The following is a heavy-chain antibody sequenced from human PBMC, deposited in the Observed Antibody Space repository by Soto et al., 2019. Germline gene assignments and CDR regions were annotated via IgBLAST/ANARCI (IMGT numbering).Heavy chain of an antibody. CDR2: ISARGGRS. J-gene: IGHJ4*02. CDR1: GGSLSSYA. V-gene: IGHV3-23*01. D-gene: IGHD5-12*01. CDR3: AKGSIEYSASVDN. Sequence: EVHLLESGGGLVQPGGSLRLSCAASGGSLSSYAMVWVRQAPGKGLEWVSVISARGGRSYFADSVKGRFTISRDNSKSVLSLEMTSLSAADTAIYFCAKGSIEYSASVDNWGQGTLVLVSS.